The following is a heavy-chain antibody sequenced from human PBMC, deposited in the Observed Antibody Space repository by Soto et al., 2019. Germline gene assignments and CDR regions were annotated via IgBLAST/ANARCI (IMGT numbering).Heavy chain of an antibody. V-gene: IGHV3-33*01. D-gene: IGHD6-19*01. CDR2: IWYDGSNK. CDR3: ARDPSRIAVAGTGFDY. CDR1: GFTFSSYG. J-gene: IGHJ4*02. Sequence: QVQLVESGGGVVQPGRSLRLSCAASGFTFSSYGMHWVRQAPGKGLEWVSVIWYDGSNKYYADSVKGRFTISRDHSKNTLYLQMNSLRAEDTAVYYCARDPSRIAVAGTGFDYWGQGTLVTVSS.